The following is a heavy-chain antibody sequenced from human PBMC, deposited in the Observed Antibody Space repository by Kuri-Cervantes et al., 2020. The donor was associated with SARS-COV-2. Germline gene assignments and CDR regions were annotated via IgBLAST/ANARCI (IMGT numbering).Heavy chain of an antibody. CDR3: ARGGILWFGELFYYYYYGMDV. J-gene: IGHJ6*02. CDR1: GYTFTGYY. V-gene: IGHV1-2*04. Sequence: ASVKVSCKASGYTFTGYYMHWVRQAPGQGLEWMGWINSNSGGTNYAQKFQGWVTMTRDTSISTAYMELSRLRSDDTAVYYCARGGILWFGELFYYYYYGMDVWGQGTTVTVSS. CDR2: INSNSGGT. D-gene: IGHD3-10*01.